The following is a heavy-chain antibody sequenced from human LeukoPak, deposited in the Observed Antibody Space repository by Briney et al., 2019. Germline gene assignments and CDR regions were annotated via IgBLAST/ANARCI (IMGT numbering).Heavy chain of an antibody. V-gene: IGHV4-38-2*01. CDR1: GYSISSGYY. D-gene: IGHD3-10*01. CDR3: ARLRGGPAEVDY. CDR2: IYHSGST. Sequence: KPSETLSLTCAVSGYSISSGYYRGWIRQPPGKGLEWIGSIYHSGSTYYNPSLKSRVTISVDTSKNQFSLKPSSVTAADTAVYYCARLRGGPAEVDYWGQGTLVTVSS. J-gene: IGHJ4*02.